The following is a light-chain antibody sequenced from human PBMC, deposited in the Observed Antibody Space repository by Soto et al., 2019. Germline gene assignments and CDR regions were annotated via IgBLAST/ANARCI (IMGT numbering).Light chain of an antibody. V-gene: IGLV1-47*01. CDR3: AVWDDSLSGRV. CDR1: SSNIGSNS. Sequence: QSVLTQPPSASGTPGQRVTISCSGSSSNIGSNSVYWYQQLPGTAPKLLIYRNDQRPSGVPDRFSGSKSGTSASLAISGLRSEDEADYYCAVWDDSLSGRVFGGVTKLSVL. CDR2: RND. J-gene: IGLJ3*02.